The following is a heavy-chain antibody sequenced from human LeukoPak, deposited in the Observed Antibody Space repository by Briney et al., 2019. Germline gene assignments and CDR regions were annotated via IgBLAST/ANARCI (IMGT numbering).Heavy chain of an antibody. CDR1: GYSFSNYA. V-gene: IGHV1-3*04. CDR3: AKEVTLIVVARSFFDY. J-gene: IGHJ4*02. D-gene: IGHD3-22*01. Sequence: ASVKVSCTASGYSFSNYAIHWVRQAPGQRPEWMGWVNTGTGNTRYSEKFQGRVTITRDTSANTVYMELTSLTSEDTAVYYCAKEVTLIVVARSFFDYWGQGTLVTVSS. CDR2: VNTGTGNT.